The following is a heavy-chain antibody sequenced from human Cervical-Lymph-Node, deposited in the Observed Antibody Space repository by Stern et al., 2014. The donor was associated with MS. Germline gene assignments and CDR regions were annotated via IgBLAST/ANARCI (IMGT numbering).Heavy chain of an antibody. Sequence: QVQLVQSGAEVKKPGASVKVSCKACGYTFTSYYMHWVRQAPGQGLEWMGIINPSGGSTSYAKKFQDRITMTRDTSTSTVYMELSSLRSEDTAVYYCAGEVAGHRLGMMDVWGQGTTVTVSS. V-gene: IGHV1-46*01. D-gene: IGHD6-19*01. CDR2: INPSGGST. CDR1: GYTFTSYY. J-gene: IGHJ6*02. CDR3: AGEVAGHRLGMMDV.